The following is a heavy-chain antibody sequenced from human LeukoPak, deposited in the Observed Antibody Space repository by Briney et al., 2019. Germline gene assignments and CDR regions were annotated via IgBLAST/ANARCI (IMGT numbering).Heavy chain of an antibody. J-gene: IGHJ4*02. D-gene: IGHD4-23*01. CDR2: IWYDGSNK. CDR3: AREGGNPAFYYFDY. Sequence: PGGSLRLSCTASGFTFSSYGMHWVRQAPGKGLEWVAVIWYDGSNKYYADSVKGRFTISRDNSKNTLYLQMNSLRAEDTAVYYCAREGGNPAFYYFDYWGQGTLVTVSS. V-gene: IGHV3-33*01. CDR1: GFTFSSYG.